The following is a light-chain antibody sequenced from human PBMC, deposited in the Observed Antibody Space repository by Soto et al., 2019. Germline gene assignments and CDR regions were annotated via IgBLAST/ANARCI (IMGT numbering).Light chain of an antibody. J-gene: IGKJ1*01. CDR2: DAS. CDR1: QSITRSY. V-gene: IGKV3-20*01. CDR3: QEYSSSPET. Sequence: EIVLTQSPGTLSLSPGERATLLCRASQSITRSYIAWYQQKPGQAPKLLIYDASSRATGIPDRFGGSRSGTDFTLASSRLEAEDFGVYYCQEYSSSPETFGQGTKVEIK.